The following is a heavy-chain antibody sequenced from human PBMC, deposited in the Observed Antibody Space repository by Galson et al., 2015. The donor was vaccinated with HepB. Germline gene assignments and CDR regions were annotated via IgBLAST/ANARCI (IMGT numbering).Heavy chain of an antibody. V-gene: IGHV4-4*07. J-gene: IGHJ6*02. Sequence: SLTCIVSDGSMHDYYWTWIRQPAGKGLEWIGRIYISGNINYNPSLKSRVTMSIDTSQNQFSLKLNSVTAADTAVYYCARQFRVGTKNYSGMDVSGQGTTATASS. D-gene: IGHD1-26*01. CDR3: ARQFRVGTKNYSGMDV. CDR2: IYISGNI. CDR1: DGSMHDYY.